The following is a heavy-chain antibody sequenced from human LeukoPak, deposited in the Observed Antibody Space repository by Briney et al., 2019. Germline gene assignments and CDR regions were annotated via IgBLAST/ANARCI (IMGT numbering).Heavy chain of an antibody. CDR2: IYISGST. J-gene: IGHJ4*02. V-gene: IGHV4-4*07. Sequence: PSETLSLTCTVSGGSVRSYYWSWIRQPAGKGLEWIGRIYISGSTNYNPSLKSRVTMSIDTSKNQFSLKLSSVTAADTAVYYCARDNGYTSGWGPPFDYWGQGTLVTVSS. CDR1: GGSVRSYY. D-gene: IGHD6-19*01. CDR3: ARDNGYTSGWGPPFDY.